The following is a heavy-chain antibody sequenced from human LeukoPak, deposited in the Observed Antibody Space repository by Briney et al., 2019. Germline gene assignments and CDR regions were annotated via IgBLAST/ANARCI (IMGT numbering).Heavy chain of an antibody. D-gene: IGHD6-6*01. Sequence: SGGSLRLSCAASGFTFSSYSMNWVRQAPGKGLEWVSYISSSGSTIYYADSVKGRFTISRDNAKNSLYLQMNSLRAEDTAVYYCAKGGQYSSSYQDYWGQGTLVTVSS. J-gene: IGHJ4*02. CDR1: GFTFSSYS. CDR2: ISSSGSTI. V-gene: IGHV3-48*04. CDR3: AKGGQYSSSYQDY.